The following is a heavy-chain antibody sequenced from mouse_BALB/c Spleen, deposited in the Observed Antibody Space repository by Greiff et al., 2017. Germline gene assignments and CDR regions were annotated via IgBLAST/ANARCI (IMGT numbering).Heavy chain of an antibody. Sequence: EVMLVESGGGLVQPGGSRKLSCAASGFTFSSFGMHWVRQAPEKGLEWVAYISSGSSTIYYADTVKGRFTISRDNPKNTLFLQMTSLRSEDTAMYYCARRLYVMSYYAMDYWGQGTSVTVSS. CDR2: ISSGSSTI. CDR1: GFTFSSFG. D-gene: IGHD2-12*01. CDR3: ARRLYVMSYYAMDY. V-gene: IGHV5-17*02. J-gene: IGHJ4*01.